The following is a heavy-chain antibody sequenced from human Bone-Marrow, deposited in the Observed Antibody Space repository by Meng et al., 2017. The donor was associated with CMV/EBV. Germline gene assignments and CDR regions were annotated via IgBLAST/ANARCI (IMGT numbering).Heavy chain of an antibody. Sequence: GGSLRLSCAASGFTFSSYWMSWVRQAPGKGLEWVANIKQDGSEKYYVDSVKGRFTISRDNAKNSLYLQMNSLRAEDTAVYYCARDLNYSSSWSDAFDICGQGTMVTVSS. D-gene: IGHD6-13*01. CDR2: IKQDGSEK. CDR3: ARDLNYSSSWSDAFDI. J-gene: IGHJ3*02. V-gene: IGHV3-7*01. CDR1: GFTFSSYW.